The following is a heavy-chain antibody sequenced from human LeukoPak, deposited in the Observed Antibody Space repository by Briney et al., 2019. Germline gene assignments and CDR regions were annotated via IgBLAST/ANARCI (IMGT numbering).Heavy chain of an antibody. Sequence: PSETLSLTCTVSGVSITTYYWSWIRQPPGKGLEWIGYIYHSGSTNYNPSLKSRVTISVDTSKNEFSLKLTSVTAEDTAVYYCAKGPKQLLIRRSVWIYMDVWGKGTTVTISS. CDR2: IYHSGST. J-gene: IGHJ6*03. D-gene: IGHD5/OR15-5a*01. CDR3: AKGPKQLLIRRSVWIYMDV. CDR1: GVSITTYY. V-gene: IGHV4-59*13.